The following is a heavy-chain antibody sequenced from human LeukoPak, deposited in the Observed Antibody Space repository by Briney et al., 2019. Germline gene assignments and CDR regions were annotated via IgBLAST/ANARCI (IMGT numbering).Heavy chain of an antibody. CDR1: GYTFTSYG. Sequence: ASVKVSCKASGYTFTSYGINWVRQATGQGLEWMGWMNPNSGNTGYAQKFQGRVTMTRNTSISTAYMELSSLRSEDTAVYYCARGPYGDYDWYFDLWGRGTLVTVSS. CDR3: ARGPYGDYDWYFDL. D-gene: IGHD4-17*01. V-gene: IGHV1-8*02. J-gene: IGHJ2*01. CDR2: MNPNSGNT.